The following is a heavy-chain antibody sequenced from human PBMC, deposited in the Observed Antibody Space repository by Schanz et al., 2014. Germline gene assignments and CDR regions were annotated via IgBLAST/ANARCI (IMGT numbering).Heavy chain of an antibody. Sequence: QLQLQESGSGLVKPSQTLSLTCAVSGGSISRGFYSWNWIRQPPGRGLEWIGCIYYNGSTYYNPSLKTRVTIPIDGSKDQFSLGLTSVTAADTAVYYCAREDRYYHGLDVWGQGTTVTVS. CDR1: GGSISRGFYS. CDR2: IYYNGST. CDR3: AREDRYYHGLDV. V-gene: IGHV4-30-2*01. J-gene: IGHJ6*02.